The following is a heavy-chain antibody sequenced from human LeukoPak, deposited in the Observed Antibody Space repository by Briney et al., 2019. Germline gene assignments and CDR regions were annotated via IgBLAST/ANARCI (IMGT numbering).Heavy chain of an antibody. D-gene: IGHD3-10*01. J-gene: IGHJ6*02. CDR3: ARDAPYYYGSGSYRGYYYGMDV. CDR2: ISAYNGNT. V-gene: IGHV1-18*01. Sequence: ASVKVSCKASGYTFTSYGISWVRQAPGQGLEWMGWISAYNGNTNYAQKLQGRVIMTTDTSTTTAYMELRSLRSDDTAVYYCARDAPYYYGSGSYRGYYYGMDVWGQGTTVTVSS. CDR1: GYTFTSYG.